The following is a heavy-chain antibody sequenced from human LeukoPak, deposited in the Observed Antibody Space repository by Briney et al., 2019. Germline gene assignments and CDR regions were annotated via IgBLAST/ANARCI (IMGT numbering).Heavy chain of an antibody. CDR1: GFTFSGSA. J-gene: IGHJ4*02. V-gene: IGHV3-73*01. CDR2: IRSTANGYAT. D-gene: IGHD3-10*01. Sequence: KVSCAASGFTFSGSALHWVRQASGKGLEWVGRIRSTANGYATAYAASVKGRFTISRDDSKNTAYLQMDSLKTEDTAVYYCTGNYYGSGSYADFDYWGQGTLVTVSS. CDR3: TGNYYGSGSYADFDY.